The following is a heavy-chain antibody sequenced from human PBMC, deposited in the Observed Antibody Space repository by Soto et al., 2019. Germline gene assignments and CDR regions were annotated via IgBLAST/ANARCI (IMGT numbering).Heavy chain of an antibody. CDR2: IDRSGEIA. V-gene: IGHV3-23*01. Sequence: EVQLSESGGGLVQFGGSLRLSCAASGSSFSAYAIKWVRQAPGKGLEWVSAIDRSGEIAYYADSVKGRFTISRDNAKNTLYLQMNSLRAEDTAVYYCAKGGFWVHYGMDVWGPGTTVTVSS. D-gene: IGHD3-16*01. CDR1: GSSFSAYA. CDR3: AKGGFWVHYGMDV. J-gene: IGHJ6*02.